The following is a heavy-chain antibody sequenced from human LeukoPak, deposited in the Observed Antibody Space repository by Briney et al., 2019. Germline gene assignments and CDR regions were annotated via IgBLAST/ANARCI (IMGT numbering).Heavy chain of an antibody. D-gene: IGHD3-10*01. J-gene: IGHJ5*02. V-gene: IGHV1-8*01. CDR2: MNPNSGNT. CDR3: ARVLYGSGSYEWFDP. CDR1: GYSFTSYD. Sequence: ASVKVSCKASGYSFTSYDINWVRQATGQGLEWMGWMNPNSGNTGYAQKFQGRVTLTRDTSISTAYMELSSLRSEDTAVYYCARVLYGSGSYEWFDPWAREPWSPSPQ.